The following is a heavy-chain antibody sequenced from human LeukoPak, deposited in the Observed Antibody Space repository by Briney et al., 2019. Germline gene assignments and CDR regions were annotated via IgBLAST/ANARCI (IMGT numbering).Heavy chain of an antibody. D-gene: IGHD3-3*01. J-gene: IGHJ5*02. CDR3: ARIPITIFGVVSYRNWFDP. CDR2: IYYSGST. V-gene: IGHV4-39*01. Sequence: SETLSLTCTVSGGSISSSSYYWGWIRQPPGKGLEWIGSIYYSGSTYYNPSLKSRVTISVDTSKNQFSLKLSSVTAADTAVYYCARIPITIFGVVSYRNWFDPWGQGTQVTVSS. CDR1: GGSISSSSYY.